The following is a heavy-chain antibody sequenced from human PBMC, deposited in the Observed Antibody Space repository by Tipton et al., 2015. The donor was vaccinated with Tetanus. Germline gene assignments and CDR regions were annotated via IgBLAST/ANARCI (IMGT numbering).Heavy chain of an antibody. D-gene: IGHD3-10*01. CDR1: GFPFNKYW. CDR3: VKDRGTQSGSGTYNFDF. Sequence: PLRLSCAASGFPFNKYWMHWVRQAPGKGLVWLSRINSHGTRTSYADSGKGRFIISRDNDKNTLDLDMHSLGAEVTAVYHCVKDRGTQSGSGTYNFDFWGQGTLVTVSS. V-gene: IGHV3-74*01. CDR2: INSHGTRT. J-gene: IGHJ4*02.